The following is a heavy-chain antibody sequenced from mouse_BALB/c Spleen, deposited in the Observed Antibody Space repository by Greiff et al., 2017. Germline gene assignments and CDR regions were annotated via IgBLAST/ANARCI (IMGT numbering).Heavy chain of an antibody. CDR3: ARVYGYFYAMDY. D-gene: IGHD1-2*01. CDR1: GYAFTNYL. Sequence: QVQLQQSGAELVRPGTSVKVSCKASGYAFTNYLIEWVKQRPGQGLEWIGVINPGSGGTNYNEKFQGKATITADTSSNTAYLQLSSLTSEDTAVYYCARVYGYFYAMDYWGQGTSVTVSS. J-gene: IGHJ4*01. CDR2: INPGSGGT. V-gene: IGHV1-54*02.